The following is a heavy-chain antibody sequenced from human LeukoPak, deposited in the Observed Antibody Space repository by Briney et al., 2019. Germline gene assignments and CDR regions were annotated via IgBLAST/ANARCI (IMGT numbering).Heavy chain of an antibody. CDR1: GYTFTGYY. V-gene: IGHV1-18*04. J-gene: IGHJ4*02. D-gene: IGHD3-16*01. CDR3: ARAVGGSGDFDY. CDR2: ISAYNGNT. Sequence: ASVKVSCKASGYTFTGYYMHWVRQAPGQGLEWMGWISAYNGNTNYAQKLQGRVTMTTDTSTSTAYMELRSLRSDDTAVYYCARAVGGSGDFDYWGQGTLVTVSS.